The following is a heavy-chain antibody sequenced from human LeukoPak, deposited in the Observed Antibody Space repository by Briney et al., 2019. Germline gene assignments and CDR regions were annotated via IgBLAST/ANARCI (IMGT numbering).Heavy chain of an antibody. J-gene: IGHJ4*02. V-gene: IGHV3-30*02. CDR2: MRYDENDK. CDR1: GFTFNTHG. CDR3: AKDLRRGGATRGFDF. Sequence: GGSLRLSCVASGFTFNTHGMHWVRQAPGKGLDWVAFMRYDENDKYYTDSVKGRFTIFRDNSKNTLYLQMGSVRTEDTAVYFFAKDLRRGGATRGFDFWGQGTLVTVSS. D-gene: IGHD1-26*01.